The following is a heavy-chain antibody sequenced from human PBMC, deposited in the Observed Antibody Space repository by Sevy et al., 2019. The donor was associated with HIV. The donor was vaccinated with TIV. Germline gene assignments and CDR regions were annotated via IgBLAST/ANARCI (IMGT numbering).Heavy chain of an antibody. CDR1: GFTFSSYS. Sequence: GGSLRLSCAASGFTFSSYSMNWVRQAPWKGLEWVSYISSSSSTIYYADSVKGRFTISRDNAKNSLYLQMNSLRAEDTAVYYCARDGPPDYDFWRGYYPPYYGMDVWGQGTTVTVSS. J-gene: IGHJ6*02. CDR2: ISSSSSTI. CDR3: ARDGPPDYDFWRGYYPPYYGMDV. V-gene: IGHV3-48*01. D-gene: IGHD3-3*01.